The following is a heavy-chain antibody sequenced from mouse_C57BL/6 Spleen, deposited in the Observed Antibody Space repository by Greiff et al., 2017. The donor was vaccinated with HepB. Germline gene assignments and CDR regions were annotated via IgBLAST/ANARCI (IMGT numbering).Heavy chain of an antibody. J-gene: IGHJ2*01. D-gene: IGHD1-1*01. CDR1: GYTFTSYW. V-gene: IGHV1-59*01. CDR3: ARDYGSSFDY. Sequence: QVQLQQPGAELVRPGTSVKLSCKASGYTFTSYWMHWVKQRPGQGLEWIGVIDPSDSYTNYNQKFKGKATLTVDTSSSTAYMQLSSLTSEDSAVYYCARDYGSSFDYWGQGTTRTVAS. CDR2: IDPSDSYT.